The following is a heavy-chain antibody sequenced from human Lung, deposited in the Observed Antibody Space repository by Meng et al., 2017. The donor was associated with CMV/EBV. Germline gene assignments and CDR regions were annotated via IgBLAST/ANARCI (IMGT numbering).Heavy chain of an antibody. D-gene: IGHD6-19*01. V-gene: IGHV4-39*01. CDR3: ARRGQWLVNNWFDP. CDR2: IYYSGST. Sequence: SGGSISSSSYYWGWIRQPPGKGLEWIGSIYYSGSTYSTPSLKSRVTISVDTSKNQFSLKLSSVTAADTAVYYCARRGQWLVNNWFDPWGQGTLVTVSS. J-gene: IGHJ5*02. CDR1: GGSISSSSYY.